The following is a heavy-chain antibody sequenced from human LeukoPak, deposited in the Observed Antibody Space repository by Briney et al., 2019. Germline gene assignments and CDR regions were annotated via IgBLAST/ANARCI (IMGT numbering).Heavy chain of an antibody. CDR1: GGSVSSGSYY. V-gene: IGHV4-61*01. CDR3: ARGIVGPTYFDY. D-gene: IGHD1-26*01. CDR2: IFYSGST. Sequence: PSETLSLTCTVSGGSVSSGSYYWSWIRQPPGKGLEWVGYIFYSGSTNYNPSLKSRVTISVDTSKKQFSLKLSSVTAADTAVYYCARGIVGPTYFDYWGQGTLVTVSS. J-gene: IGHJ4*02.